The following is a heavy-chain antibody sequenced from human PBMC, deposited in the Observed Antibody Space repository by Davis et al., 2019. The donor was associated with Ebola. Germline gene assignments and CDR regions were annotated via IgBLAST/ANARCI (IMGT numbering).Heavy chain of an antibody. CDR1: GGSFSGYY. CDR2: INHSGST. J-gene: IGHJ6*04. D-gene: IGHD4-17*01. Sequence: SETLSLTCAVYGGSFSGYYWSWIRQPPGKGLEWIGEINHSGSTNYNPSLKSRVTISVDTSKNQFSLKLSSVTAADTAVYYCARDLDYGDLNYGMDVWGKGTTVTVSS. CDR3: ARDLDYGDLNYGMDV. V-gene: IGHV4-34*01.